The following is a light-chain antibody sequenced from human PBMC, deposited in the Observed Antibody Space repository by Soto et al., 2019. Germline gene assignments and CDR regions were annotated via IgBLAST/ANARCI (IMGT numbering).Light chain of an antibody. V-gene: IGLV1-40*01. CDR1: SSNIGAGYD. Sequence: QSVLTQPPSVSGAPGQRVTISCTGSSSNIGAGYDVHWYQQLPGAAPKLLIHVNSNRPSGVPDRFSGSKSGTPASLAITGLQAEDEADYYCQSYDSSLSVVFGGGTKLT. CDR2: VNS. J-gene: IGLJ2*01. CDR3: QSYDSSLSVV.